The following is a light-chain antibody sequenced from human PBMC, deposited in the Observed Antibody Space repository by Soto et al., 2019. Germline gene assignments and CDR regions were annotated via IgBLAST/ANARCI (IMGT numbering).Light chain of an antibody. CDR3: EAWDDSLNGVL. CDR2: SNN. CDR1: SSNIGSYT. V-gene: IGLV1-44*01. Sequence: QSALTQPPSASGTPGQRVTISCSGSSSNIGSYTVSWYQQLPGAAPKLLIYSNNQRPSGVPDRFSGSKSGTSASLGISGLQSEDEADYYCEAWDDSLNGVLFGGGTKVTVL. J-gene: IGLJ2*01.